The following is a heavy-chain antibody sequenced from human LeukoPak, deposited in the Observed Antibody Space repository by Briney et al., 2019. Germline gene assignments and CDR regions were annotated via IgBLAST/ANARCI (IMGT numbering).Heavy chain of an antibody. CDR3: TRDGSTNSPANWFDP. V-gene: IGHV3-49*04. D-gene: IGHD2-2*01. CDR2: IRNKAYGGTT. J-gene: IGHJ5*02. Sequence: PGGSLRLSCAASGFTFSSYAMSWVRQAPGQGLECVGFIRNKAYGGTTEYAASVKGRFTISRDDSKSIAYLQMNSLKTEDTAVYYRTRDGSTNSPANWFDPWGRGTLVTVSS. CDR1: GFTFSSYA.